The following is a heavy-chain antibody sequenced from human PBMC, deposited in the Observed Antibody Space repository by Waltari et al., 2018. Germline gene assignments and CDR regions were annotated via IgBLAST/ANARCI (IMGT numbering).Heavy chain of an antibody. CDR2: ISYDGSNK. J-gene: IGHJ4*02. CDR1: GFTFRSYA. Sequence: QVQLVESGGGVVQPGRSLRLSCAASGFTFRSYAMQWVRQAPGKGLEWVAVISYDGSNKYYADSVKGRFTISRDNSKNTLYLQMNSLRAEDTAVYYCAREQGYYDSSGRNDYWGQGTLVTVSS. D-gene: IGHD3-22*01. V-gene: IGHV3-30-3*01. CDR3: AREQGYYDSSGRNDY.